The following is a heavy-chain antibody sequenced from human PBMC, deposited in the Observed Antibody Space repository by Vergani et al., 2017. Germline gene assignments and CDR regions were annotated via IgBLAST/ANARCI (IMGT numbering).Heavy chain of an antibody. J-gene: IGHJ6*02. CDR3: ARDFPWEYDMMTGPLGYFYEMDV. CDR1: NYTFRSFG. CDR2: ISGFSGDT. D-gene: IGHD3-9*01. Sequence: QSQLVQSGAEVRKPGASLKVSCKSFNYTFRSFGITWVRQAPGQGLEWMGWISGFSGDTNYAQKFQDRVTMTTDTSTATAYMELRNLRSDDTAVYYCARDFPWEYDMMTGPLGYFYEMDVWGQGTAVTVS. V-gene: IGHV1-18*01.